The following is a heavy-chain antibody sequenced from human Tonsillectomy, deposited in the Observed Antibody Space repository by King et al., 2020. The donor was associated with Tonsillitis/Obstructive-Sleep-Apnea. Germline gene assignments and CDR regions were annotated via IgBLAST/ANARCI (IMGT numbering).Heavy chain of an antibody. D-gene: IGHD6-19*01. CDR3: TTGYSSGWYIGY. CDR2: IKSKTDGGTT. CDR1: GFTFSHAW. Sequence: QLVQSGGGLVKPGGSLRLSCAASGFTFSHAWMSWVRQAPGKGLEWVGRIKSKTDGGTTDYAAPVKGRFTISRDDSKNTLYLQMNSLKTEDTAVYYCTTGYSSGWYIGYWGQGTLVTVSS. J-gene: IGHJ4*02. V-gene: IGHV3-15*07.